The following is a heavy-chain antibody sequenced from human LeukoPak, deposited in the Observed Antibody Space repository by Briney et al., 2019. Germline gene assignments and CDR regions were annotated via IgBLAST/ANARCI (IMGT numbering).Heavy chain of an antibody. D-gene: IGHD6-19*01. CDR3: ARVGSYDAFDI. Sequence: GGSLRLSCAASGFTFSSYVMHWVRQAPGKGLEWVAVISYDGSNKYYADSVKGRFTISRDNSKNTLYLQMNSLRAEDTAVYYCARVGSYDAFDIWGQGTMVTVSS. J-gene: IGHJ3*02. CDR2: ISYDGSNK. V-gene: IGHV3-30*03. CDR1: GFTFSSYV.